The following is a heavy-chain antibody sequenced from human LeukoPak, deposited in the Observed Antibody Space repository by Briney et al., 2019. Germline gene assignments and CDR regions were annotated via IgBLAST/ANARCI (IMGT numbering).Heavy chain of an antibody. V-gene: IGHV3-23*01. CDR1: GFTFSSYA. CDR2: ISGSGGST. Sequence: AGGSLRLSCAASGFTFSSYAMSWVRQAPGKGLEWVSAISGSGGSTYYADSVKGRFTISRDNSKNTLYLQMNSLRAGDTAVYYCARETGDYRYLIWGQGTMVTVSS. CDR3: ARETGDYRYLI. J-gene: IGHJ3*02. D-gene: IGHD4-17*01.